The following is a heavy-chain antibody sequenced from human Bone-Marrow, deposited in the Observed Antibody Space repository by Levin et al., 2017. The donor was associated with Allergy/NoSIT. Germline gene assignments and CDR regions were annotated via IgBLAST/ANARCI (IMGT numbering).Heavy chain of an antibody. CDR2: LNGRGSDT. CDR1: GFTFSSYA. D-gene: IGHD4-17*01. J-gene: IGHJ2*01. CDR3: AKGAFYGDFGYFDF. Sequence: GGSLRLSCTAAGFTFSSYAMNWVRQAPGKGLEWVSALNGRGSDTYYAASVKGRFTISRDNSKNTLFLRINNVTAEDAAVYFCAKGAFYGDFGYFDFWGRGNLVTVSS. V-gene: IGHV3-23*01.